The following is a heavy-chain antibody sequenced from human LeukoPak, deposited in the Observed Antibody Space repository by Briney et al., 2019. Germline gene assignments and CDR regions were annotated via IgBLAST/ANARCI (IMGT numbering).Heavy chain of an antibody. CDR3: AKALTAAPDAFDI. J-gene: IGHJ3*02. V-gene: IGHV3-30-3*01. CDR1: GFTFSSYA. D-gene: IGHD2-2*01. CDR2: ISYDGSNK. Sequence: GGSLRLSCAASGFTFSSYAMHWVRQAPGKGLEWVAVISYDGSNKYYADPVKGRFTISRDNSKNTLYLQMNSLRAEDTAVYYCAKALTAAPDAFDIWGQGTMVTVSS.